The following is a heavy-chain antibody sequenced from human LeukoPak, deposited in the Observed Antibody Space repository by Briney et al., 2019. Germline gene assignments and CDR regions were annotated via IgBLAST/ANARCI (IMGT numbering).Heavy chain of an antibody. Sequence: GASVKVSCKVSGYTLTELSMHWVRQAPGKGLEWMGGFDPEDGETIYAQKFQGRVTMTEDTSTDTAYMELSSLRSEDTAVYYCASKRRYCSSTSCYGRNWFDPWGQGTLVTVSS. CDR1: GYTLTELS. CDR2: FDPEDGET. J-gene: IGHJ5*02. V-gene: IGHV1-24*01. CDR3: ASKRRYCSSTSCYGRNWFDP. D-gene: IGHD2-2*01.